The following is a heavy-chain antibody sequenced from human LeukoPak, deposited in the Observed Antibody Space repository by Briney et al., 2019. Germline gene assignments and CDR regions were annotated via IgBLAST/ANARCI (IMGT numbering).Heavy chain of an antibody. D-gene: IGHD2-21*02. V-gene: IGHV1-2*02. CDR3: ARDMGHIVVVTAISGFDY. Sequence: ASVKVSCKASGYTFTGYFMHWVRQAPGQGLEWMGWINPKNGGTKYAQKFQGRVTMTRDTSISTAYMEPSRLRSDDTAVYYCARDMGHIVVVTAISGFDYWGQGTLVTVSS. J-gene: IGHJ4*02. CDR2: INPKNGGT. CDR1: GYTFTGYF.